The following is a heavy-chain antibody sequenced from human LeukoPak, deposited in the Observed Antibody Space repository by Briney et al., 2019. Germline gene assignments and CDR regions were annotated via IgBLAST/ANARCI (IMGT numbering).Heavy chain of an antibody. CDR3: ARHSSSWNYFDY. D-gene: IGHD6-13*01. CDR2: INHSGST. Sequence: PSETLSLTCTVSGGSISSSSYYWSWIRQPPGKGLEWIGEINHSGSTNYNPSLKSRVTISVDTSKNQFSLKLSSVTAADTAVYYCARHSSSWNYFDYWGQGTLVTVSS. CDR1: GGSISSSSYY. J-gene: IGHJ4*02. V-gene: IGHV4-39*01.